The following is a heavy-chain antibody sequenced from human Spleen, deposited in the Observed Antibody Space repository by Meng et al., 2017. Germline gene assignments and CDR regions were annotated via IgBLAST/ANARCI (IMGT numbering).Heavy chain of an antibody. D-gene: IGHD6-13*01. CDR1: GFYLNNAW. V-gene: IGHV3-15*01. J-gene: IGHJ4*02. CDR2: IKSNSDGGTT. Sequence: GEAVEVLVMSGGSLSISCAVSGFYLNNAWMSWVRQAPGKGLEWVGRIKSNSDGGTTDYAAPVKGRFTISRDDSKNTLYLQMNSLITEDTAVYFCATGAAATDHWGQGTLVTVSS. CDR3: ATGAAATDH.